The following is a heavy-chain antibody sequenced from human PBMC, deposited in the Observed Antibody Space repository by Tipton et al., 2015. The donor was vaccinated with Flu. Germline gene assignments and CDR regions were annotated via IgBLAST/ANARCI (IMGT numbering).Heavy chain of an antibody. D-gene: IGHD4-23*01. CDR2: IYHSGSA. CDR3: ARCYVGYPHLF. J-gene: IGHJ4*02. V-gene: IGHV4-38-2*02. Sequence: PSLTCTVSNYSLISGYYWGWIRQSPGKGLEWIGSIYHSGSAYYNPSLESRVTISIDTSKNQFSLKVNSVTAADTAIYYCARCYVGYPHLFWGQGRLVTVSS. CDR1: NYSLISGYY.